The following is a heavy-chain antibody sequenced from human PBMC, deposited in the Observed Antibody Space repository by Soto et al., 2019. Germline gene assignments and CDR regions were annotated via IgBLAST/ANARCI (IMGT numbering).Heavy chain of an antibody. D-gene: IGHD1-26*01. CDR1: GASTVSHYH. Sequence: SETLSLTCSVSGASTVSHYHWTWIRQPPGKGLEWMGYIFNSGTTFYNPSLTSRLSISMDTSGNHFSLELRSVTAADTAVYYCALALGPTTGLDYWGQGTLVTVSS. CDR2: IFNSGTT. V-gene: IGHV4-31*02. CDR3: ALALGPTTGLDY. J-gene: IGHJ4*02.